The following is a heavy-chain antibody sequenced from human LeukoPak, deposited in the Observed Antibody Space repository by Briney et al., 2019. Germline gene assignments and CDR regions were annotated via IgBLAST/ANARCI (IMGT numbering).Heavy chain of an antibody. V-gene: IGHV1-46*01. CDR3: ARWEVGIAAAGLKFYYYYGMDV. CDR2: INPSGGST. CDR1: GYTFTSYY. J-gene: IGHJ6*02. Sequence: ASVKVSCKASGYTFTSYYMHWVRQAPGQGLEWMGIINPSGGSTSYAQKFQGRVTMTRDTSTSTVYMELSSLRSEDTAAYYCARWEVGIAAAGLKFYYYYGMDVWGQGTTVTVSS. D-gene: IGHD6-13*01.